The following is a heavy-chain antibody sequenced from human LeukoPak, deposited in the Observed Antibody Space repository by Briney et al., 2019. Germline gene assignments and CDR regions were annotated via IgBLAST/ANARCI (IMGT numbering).Heavy chain of an antibody. CDR1: GFTFSNYV. CDR3: ARDGPAVIFFGYFEY. J-gene: IGHJ4*02. CDR2: ISYDGSNK. V-gene: IGHV3-30*03. Sequence: GGSLRLSCAASGFTFSNYVMHWVRQAPGKGLEWVAVISYDGSNKYYADSVKGRFTISRDNSKNTLYLQMSSLKGEDTAVYYCARDGPAVIFFGYFEYWGQGTLVTVSS. D-gene: IGHD2-21*01.